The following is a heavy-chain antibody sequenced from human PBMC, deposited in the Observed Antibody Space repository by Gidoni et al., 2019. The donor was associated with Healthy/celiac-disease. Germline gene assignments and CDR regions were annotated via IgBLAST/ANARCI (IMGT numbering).Heavy chain of an antibody. CDR2: ISSSSSTI. J-gene: IGHJ4*02. CDR1: GFTFSSYR. Sequence: EVQLVEYGGGLVQPVGSLRLSCAASGFTFSSYRKNWVRQAPGKGLEWVSYISSSSSTIYYADSVKGRFTSSRDNAKNALYLQMNSLRDEDTAVYYCATSYYCSSTSCYGWYFDYWGQGTLVTVSS. V-gene: IGHV3-48*02. CDR3: ATSYYCSSTSCYGWYFDY. D-gene: IGHD2-2*01.